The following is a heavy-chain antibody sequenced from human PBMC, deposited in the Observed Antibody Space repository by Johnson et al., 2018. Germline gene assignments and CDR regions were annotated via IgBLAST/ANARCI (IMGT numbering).Heavy chain of an antibody. V-gene: IGHV3-23*04. CDR3: ATGHYLAGTTYSQH. D-gene: IGHD1-7*01. CDR1: GFTFINYV. CDR2: ISESGDTP. Sequence: VQLVESVGALVQPGGSLRLSCVVSGFTFINYVMNWVRQAPGRGLEWISVISESGDTPYYADSVKGRFTISSDDSQKTRFLQMSGLRAEDTAVYFCATGHYLAGTTYSQHWGQGTLVTVSS. J-gene: IGHJ1*01.